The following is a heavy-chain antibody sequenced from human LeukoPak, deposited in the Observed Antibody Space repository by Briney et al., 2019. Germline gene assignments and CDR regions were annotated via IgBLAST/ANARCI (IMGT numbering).Heavy chain of an antibody. Sequence: ASVKVSCKASGYTFTGYYMHWVRQAPGQGLEWMGWINPNSGGTNYAQKFQGRVTMTRDTSISTAYMELSRLRSDDTAVYYCASPHYYDSSGYYPNDAFDIWGQGTMVTVSS. D-gene: IGHD3-22*01. V-gene: IGHV1-2*02. CDR1: GYTFTGYY. CDR2: INPNSGGT. J-gene: IGHJ3*02. CDR3: ASPHYYDSSGYYPNDAFDI.